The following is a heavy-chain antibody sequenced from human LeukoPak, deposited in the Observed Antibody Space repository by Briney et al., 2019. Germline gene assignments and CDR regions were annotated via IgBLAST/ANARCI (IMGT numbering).Heavy chain of an antibody. CDR3: AKGLTWDSTSCSD. CDR2: IVGSGGNM. J-gene: IGHJ4*02. CDR1: GFSFSSYA. Sequence: GGSLRLSCAASGFSFSSYAMSWVRQAPGKGLQWVSAIVGSGGNMYYADSEKGRFTISRDNFKSTLYLQMNSLRAEDTAFYYCAKGLTWDSTSCSDWGQGTLVTVSS. V-gene: IGHV3-23*01. D-gene: IGHD2-2*01.